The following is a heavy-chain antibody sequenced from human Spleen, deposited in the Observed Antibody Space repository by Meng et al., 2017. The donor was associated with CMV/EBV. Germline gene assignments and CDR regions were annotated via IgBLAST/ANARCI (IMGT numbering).Heavy chain of an antibody. CDR3: AKVRGVVPTTVPPDWGNDY. CDR1: GFNFSTYW. D-gene: IGHD2-2*02. V-gene: IGHV3-74*03. Sequence: GESLKISCAASGFNFSTYWMHWVRQVPGKGLVWVSRINSDGSSTTYADSVKGRFTISRDNAKNTLYLQMNGLRAEDTAVYYCAKVRGVVPTTVPPDWGNDYWGQGTLVTVSS. CDR2: INSDGSST. J-gene: IGHJ4*02.